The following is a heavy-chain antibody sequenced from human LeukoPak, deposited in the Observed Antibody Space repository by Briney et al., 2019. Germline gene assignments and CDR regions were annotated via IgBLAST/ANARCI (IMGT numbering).Heavy chain of an antibody. CDR3: AKVRSKVTRGWYFDL. CDR2: MNPNSGNT. J-gene: IGHJ2*01. D-gene: IGHD2-21*02. CDR1: GYTFTSYD. V-gene: IGHV1-8*01. Sequence: GASVTVSCKASGYTFTSYDINWVRQATGQGLEWMGWMNPNSGNTGYAQKFQGRVTMTRNTSISTAYMELSGLRSEDTAVYYCAKVRSKVTRGWYFDLWGRGTLVTVSS.